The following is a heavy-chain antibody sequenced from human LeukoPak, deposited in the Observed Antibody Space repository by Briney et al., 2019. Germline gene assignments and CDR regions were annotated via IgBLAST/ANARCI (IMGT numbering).Heavy chain of an antibody. D-gene: IGHD3-16*02. CDR3: ARTWITGGYDYVWGSYRLVYFDY. CDR2: INHSGST. CDR1: GGSFSGYY. J-gene: IGHJ4*02. V-gene: IGHV4-34*01. Sequence: SETLPLTCAVYGGSFSGYYWSWIRQPPGKGLEWIGEINHSGSTNYNPSLKSRVTISVDTSRNQFSLKLSSVTAADTAVYYCARTWITGGYDYVWGSYRLVYFDYWGQGTLVTVSS.